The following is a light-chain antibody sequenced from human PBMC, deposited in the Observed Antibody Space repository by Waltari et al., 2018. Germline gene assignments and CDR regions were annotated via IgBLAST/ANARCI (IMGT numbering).Light chain of an antibody. CDR3: QQYDGSSVT. Sequence: CRASQTISDSWLTWYQQKPGQAPRLLIYGASSRATAIPDRFSGSGSGTDFTLTISRLEPEDFAVYYCQQYDGSSVTFGGGTKVEIK. CDR1: QTISDSW. V-gene: IGKV3-20*01. J-gene: IGKJ4*01. CDR2: GAS.